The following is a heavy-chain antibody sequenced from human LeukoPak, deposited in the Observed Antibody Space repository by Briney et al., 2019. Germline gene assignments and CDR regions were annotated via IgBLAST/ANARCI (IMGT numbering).Heavy chain of an antibody. V-gene: IGHV3-23*01. CDR1: GFTFSSYA. D-gene: IGHD2-21*01. Sequence: PGGSLRLSCAASGFTFSSYAMSWVRQAPGKGLEWVSAISGSGGSTYYADSVKGRFTISRDNSKNTLYLQMNSLRAEDTAVYYCAKDLAACGGDCYDAFDIWGQGTIVTVSS. CDR2: ISGSGGST. CDR3: AKDLAACGGDCYDAFDI. J-gene: IGHJ3*02.